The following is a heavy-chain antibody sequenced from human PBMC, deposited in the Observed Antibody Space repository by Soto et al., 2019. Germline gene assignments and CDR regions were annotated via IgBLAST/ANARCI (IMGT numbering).Heavy chain of an antibody. V-gene: IGHV1-69*13. Sequence: SVKVSCKASGGTFSSYAISWVRQAPGQGLEWMGGIIPIFGTANYAQKFQGRVTITADESTSTTYMELSSLRSEDTAVYYCARDSRDYYDSSGSLDAFDIWGQGTMVT. CDR3: ARDSRDYYDSSGSLDAFDI. D-gene: IGHD3-22*01. CDR2: IIPIFGTA. CDR1: GGTFSSYA. J-gene: IGHJ3*02.